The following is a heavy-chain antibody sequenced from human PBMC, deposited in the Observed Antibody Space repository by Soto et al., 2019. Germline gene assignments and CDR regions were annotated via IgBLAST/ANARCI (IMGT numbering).Heavy chain of an antibody. CDR3: VRDGTKTLRDWFDP. CDR2: IYATGTT. V-gene: IGHV4-4*07. D-gene: IGHD1-1*01. J-gene: IGHJ5*02. Sequence: SETLSLTCTVSGASIIGFYWSWIRKSAGKGLEWIGRIYATGTTDYNPSLKSRVMMSVDTSKKQFSLKLRSVTAADTAVYYCVRDGTKTLRDWFDPWGQGISVTVSS. CDR1: GASIIGFY.